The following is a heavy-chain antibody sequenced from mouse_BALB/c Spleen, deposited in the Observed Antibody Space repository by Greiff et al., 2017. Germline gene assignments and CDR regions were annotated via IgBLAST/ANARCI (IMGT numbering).Heavy chain of an antibody. CDR3: ARHEGWLHDY. D-gene: IGHD2-3*01. J-gene: IGHJ2*01. CDR2: ISSGGSYT. CDR1: GFTFSSYG. V-gene: IGHV5-6*01. Sequence: EVKVVESGGDLVKPGGSLKLSCAASGFTFSSYGMSWVRQTPDKRLEWVATISSGGSYTYYPDSVQGRFTISRDHAKNTLYLQVSSLKSEDTAMYYCARHEGWLHDYWGQGTTRTGSS.